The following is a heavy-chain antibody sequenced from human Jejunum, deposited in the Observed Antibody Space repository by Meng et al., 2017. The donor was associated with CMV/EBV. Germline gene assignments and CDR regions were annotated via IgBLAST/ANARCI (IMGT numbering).Heavy chain of an antibody. V-gene: IGHV5-51*01. CDR3: ARLARNNWNFDY. J-gene: IGHJ4*02. CDR1: GYSFTSYF. D-gene: IGHD1-1*01. CDR2: IYPSDSDT. Sequence: KGSGYSFTSYFIGWVRHMPGKGLVWMGMIYPSDSDTRYSPSFQGQVTISADKSISTAFLQWSSLKASDTAIYYCARLARNNWNFDYWGQGTLVTVSS.